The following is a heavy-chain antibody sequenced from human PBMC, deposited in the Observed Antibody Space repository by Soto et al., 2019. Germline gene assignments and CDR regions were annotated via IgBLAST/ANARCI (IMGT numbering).Heavy chain of an antibody. D-gene: IGHD2-2*01. Sequence: QVQLVQSGAEVKKPGSSVKVSCKVSRGTFSSYTISWVRQAPGQGLEWMGRIFPLLGVTNFAQKFQGRLTITADKSTSTVYTELSSLRSDDTAVFHCAREGERVVVVPAAMRDDAFDVWGQGTMVTVSS. V-gene: IGHV1-69*08. CDR1: RGTFSSYT. CDR3: AREGERVVVVPAAMRDDAFDV. J-gene: IGHJ3*01. CDR2: IFPLLGVT.